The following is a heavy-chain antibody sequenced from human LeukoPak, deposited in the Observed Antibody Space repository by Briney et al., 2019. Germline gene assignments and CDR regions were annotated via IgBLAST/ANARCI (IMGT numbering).Heavy chain of an antibody. V-gene: IGHV3-21*06. Sequence: PGGSLRLSCAASGFIFSNYGMSWVRQAPGKGLEWVSSISFSSTHIYYADSIQGRFTISRDNAENSLYLQMNSLRAEDTAVYYCARETAAAPNRGGGDFDYWGQGTLVTVSS. CDR2: ISFSSTHI. J-gene: IGHJ4*02. CDR3: ARETAAAPNRGGGDFDY. CDR1: GFIFSNYG. D-gene: IGHD6-13*01.